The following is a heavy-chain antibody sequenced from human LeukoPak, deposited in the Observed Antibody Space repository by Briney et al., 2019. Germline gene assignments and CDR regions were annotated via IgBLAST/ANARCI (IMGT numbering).Heavy chain of an antibody. Sequence: GSLRLSCAASGFTFSSYSMNWVRQAPGKGLEWIGEINHSGSTNYNPSLKSRVTISVDTSKNQFSLKLSSVTAADTAVYYCARDSPYDILTGYHYFDYWGQGTLVTVSS. CDR3: ARDSPYDILTGYHYFDY. J-gene: IGHJ4*02. CDR2: INHSGST. CDR1: GFTFSSYS. D-gene: IGHD3-9*01. V-gene: IGHV4-34*01.